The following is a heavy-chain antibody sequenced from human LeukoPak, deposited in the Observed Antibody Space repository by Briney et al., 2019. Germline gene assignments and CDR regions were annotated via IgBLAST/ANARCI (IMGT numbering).Heavy chain of an antibody. J-gene: IGHJ2*01. Sequence: SETLSLTCSVSGDSIRNYYWSWIRQPPGKGLEWVGHIHYSGNTDYNPSLKSRVTISLDVSKNQFSLKLSSVTAADTAVYYCARGTYQRGTGWYFDLWGRGTLVTVSS. V-gene: IGHV4-59*01. CDR3: ARGTYQRGTGWYFDL. CDR1: GDSIRNYY. CDR2: IHYSGNT. D-gene: IGHD1-26*01.